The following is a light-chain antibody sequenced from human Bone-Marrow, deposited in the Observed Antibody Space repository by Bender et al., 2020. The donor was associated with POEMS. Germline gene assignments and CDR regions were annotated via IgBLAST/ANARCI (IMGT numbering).Light chain of an antibody. CDR2: DVS. CDR1: SSDVGAYDY. J-gene: IGLJ2*01. Sequence: QSALTQPPSASGSPGQSVTISCTGTSSDVGAYDYVSWYQQHPGKAPKLMIYDVSKRPSGVPDRFSGSKSGNTASLTISGLQAEDEADYYCSSYTSSTTLVFGGGTKLTVL. V-gene: IGLV2-8*01. CDR3: SSYTSSTTLV.